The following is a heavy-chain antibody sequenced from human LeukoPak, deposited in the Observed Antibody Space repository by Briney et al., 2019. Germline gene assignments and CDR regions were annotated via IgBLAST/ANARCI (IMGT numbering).Heavy chain of an antibody. D-gene: IGHD3-3*01. Sequence: PGGSLRLSCAASGFTFSSYWMHWVRQAPGKGLVWVSRINSDGSSTSYADSVKGRFTISRDNAKNTLYLQMNSQRGEDTAVYYCARDGENVLRFLEWYSSLYYYGMDVWGQGTTVTVSS. J-gene: IGHJ6*02. CDR1: GFTFSSYW. V-gene: IGHV3-74*01. CDR3: ARDGENVLRFLEWYSSLYYYGMDV. CDR2: INSDGSST.